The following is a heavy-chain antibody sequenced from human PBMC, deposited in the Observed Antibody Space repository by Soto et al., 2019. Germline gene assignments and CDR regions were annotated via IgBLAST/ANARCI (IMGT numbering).Heavy chain of an antibody. CDR3: ARDLTTRIFKTYYYYGMDV. J-gene: IGHJ6*02. D-gene: IGHD3-3*01. CDR2: ISSSSTI. Sequence: GGSLRLSCAASGFTFSSYAMNWVRQAPGKGLEWVSYISSSSTIYYADSVKGRFTISRDNAKNSLYLQMNSLRDEDTAVYYCARDLTTRIFKTYYYYGMDVWGQGTTVTVSS. CDR1: GFTFSSYA. V-gene: IGHV3-48*02.